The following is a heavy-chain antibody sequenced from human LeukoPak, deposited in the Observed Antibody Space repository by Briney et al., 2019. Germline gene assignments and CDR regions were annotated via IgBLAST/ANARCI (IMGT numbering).Heavy chain of an antibody. CDR1: GGSISSYY. D-gene: IGHD5-24*01. CDR3: AREVAMAYFDY. CDR2: IYYSGST. V-gene: IGHV4-59*01. Sequence: SETLSLTCTVSGGSISSYYWSWIRQPPGKGLEWIGYIYYSGSTNYNPPLKSRVTISVDTSKNQFSLKLSSVTAADTAVYYCAREVAMAYFDYWGQGTLVTVSS. J-gene: IGHJ4*02.